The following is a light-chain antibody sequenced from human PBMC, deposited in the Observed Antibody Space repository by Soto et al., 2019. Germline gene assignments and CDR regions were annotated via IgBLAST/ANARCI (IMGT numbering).Light chain of an antibody. CDR2: STS. V-gene: IGKV1-39*01. CDR1: QTINKN. J-gene: IGKJ5*01. CDR3: QQSFTTPYT. Sequence: DIQMTQSPSSLSASVGDRVTITCRPSQTINKNLNWYQQKPGQAPRLLIYSTSDFQSGVPSRFSGSGSGTDFTLTISDLQPEDFATYYCQQSFTTPYTFGQGTRLEIK.